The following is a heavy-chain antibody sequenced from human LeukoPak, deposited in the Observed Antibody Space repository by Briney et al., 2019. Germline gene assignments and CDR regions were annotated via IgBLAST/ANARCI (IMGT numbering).Heavy chain of an antibody. CDR1: GFTFSSYA. CDR3: ARGVGEWLVYYYGMDV. V-gene: IGHV3-66*01. J-gene: IGHJ6*02. CDR2: IYSGGST. Sequence: GGSLRLSCAASGFTFSSYAMSWVRQAPGKGLEWVSVIYSGGSTYYADSVKGRFTISRDNSKNTLYLQMNSLRAEDTAVYYCARGVGEWLVYYYGMDVWGQGTTVTVSS. D-gene: IGHD6-19*01.